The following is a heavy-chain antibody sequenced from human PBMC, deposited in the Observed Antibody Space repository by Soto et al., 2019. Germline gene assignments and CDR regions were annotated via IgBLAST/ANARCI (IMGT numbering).Heavy chain of an antibody. D-gene: IGHD3-22*01. Sequence: QVQLQESGPGLVKPSQTLSLICTVSGGSINSGGSFWTWIRQHPGRAPEWIGYLSHTGNTYYNPSLKSLVLMSVDRSKNLLSLRLSSVTAADTAVYYCARGLYEPNWFDSWGQGTLVTVSS. CDR3: ARGLYEPNWFDS. CDR2: LSHTGNT. CDR1: GGSINSGGSF. J-gene: IGHJ5*01. V-gene: IGHV4-31*01.